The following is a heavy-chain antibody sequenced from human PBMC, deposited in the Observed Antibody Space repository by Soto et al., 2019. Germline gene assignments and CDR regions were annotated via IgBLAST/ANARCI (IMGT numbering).Heavy chain of an antibody. CDR2: ISSSGSTI. CDR3: ARCGSGSYQAFYYYYYMDV. J-gene: IGHJ6*03. Sequence: GGSLRLSCAASGFTFSDYYMSWIRRAPGKGLEWVSYISSSGSTIYYADSVKGRFTISRDNAKNSLYLQMNSLRAEDTAVYYCARCGSGSYQAFYYYYYMDVWGKGTTVTVSS. V-gene: IGHV3-11*01. CDR1: GFTFSDYY. D-gene: IGHD3-10*01.